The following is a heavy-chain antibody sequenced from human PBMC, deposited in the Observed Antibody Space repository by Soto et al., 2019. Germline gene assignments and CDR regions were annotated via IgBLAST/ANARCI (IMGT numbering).Heavy chain of an antibody. V-gene: IGHV4-59*01. CDR2: ISNSGST. CDR3: AATPRY. Sequence: SETLSLPCNFSGGSITGSHWSWIRQPPGKGLEWIGYISNSGSTNYNPSLESRVTISVETSKNQISLNLIFVTAADTAVYYCAATPRYWGQGTLVTVSS. CDR1: GGSITGSH. J-gene: IGHJ4*02.